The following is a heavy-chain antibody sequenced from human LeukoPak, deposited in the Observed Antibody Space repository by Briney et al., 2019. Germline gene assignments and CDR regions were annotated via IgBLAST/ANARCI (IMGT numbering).Heavy chain of an antibody. V-gene: IGHV3-7*01. J-gene: IGHJ4*02. D-gene: IGHD3-22*01. CDR1: GFTFSSYW. CDR2: IKQDGSEK. Sequence: GGSLRLSCGASGFTFSSYWMTWVRQAPGKGLEWVANIKQDGSEKYYVDSVKGRFTISRDNAKNSLYLQMNSLRAEDTAVYYRARGVGYDSSGYYDYWGQGTLVTVSS. CDR3: ARGVGYDSSGYYDY.